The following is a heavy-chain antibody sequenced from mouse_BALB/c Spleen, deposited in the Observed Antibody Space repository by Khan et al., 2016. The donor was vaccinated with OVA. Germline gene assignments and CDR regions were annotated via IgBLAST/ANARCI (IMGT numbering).Heavy chain of an antibody. V-gene: IGHV5-12-1*01. Sequence: EVNVVESGGGLVKPGGSLKLSCAASGFAFSTYDMSWVRQTPERRLEWVAYISSGAGSTYYPDTVKGRFTVSRDNAENTLSLQMSSLKSEDTAMYYCARQAFYYGNFVRAMDYWGQGTSVTVSS. CDR1: GFAFSTYD. J-gene: IGHJ4*01. D-gene: IGHD2-1*01. CDR3: ARQAFYYGNFVRAMDY. CDR2: ISSGAGST.